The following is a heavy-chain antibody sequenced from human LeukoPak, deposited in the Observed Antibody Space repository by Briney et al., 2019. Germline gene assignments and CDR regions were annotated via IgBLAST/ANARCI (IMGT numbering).Heavy chain of an antibody. CDR3: ARDLPSTPNWELDY. D-gene: IGHD7-27*01. V-gene: IGHV1-2*06. CDR2: INPNSGGT. J-gene: IGHJ4*02. Sequence: ASAKVSCKASGYTFTDYYIHWVRQAPGQGLEWMGRINPNSGGTNDAQNFQGRVTMTRDTSISTAYMELSRLRSDDTAVYYCARDLPSTPNWELDYWGQGTLVTVSS. CDR1: GYTFTDYY.